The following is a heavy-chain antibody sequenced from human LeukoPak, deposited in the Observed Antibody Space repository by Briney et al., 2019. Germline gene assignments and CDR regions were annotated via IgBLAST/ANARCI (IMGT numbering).Heavy chain of an antibody. CDR2: IKQDGTEK. Sequence: PGGSLRLSCVVSGFTYSAYWMSWARQAPGRGLEWLANIKQDGTEKYYVDSVKGRFTISRDNAKNTLYLQMNSLRAEDTAVYYCARRFQNALRALSDDAFDVWGQGTMVTVSS. CDR3: ARRFQNALRALSDDAFDV. D-gene: IGHD3-3*01. CDR1: GFTYSAYW. V-gene: IGHV3-7*01. J-gene: IGHJ3*01.